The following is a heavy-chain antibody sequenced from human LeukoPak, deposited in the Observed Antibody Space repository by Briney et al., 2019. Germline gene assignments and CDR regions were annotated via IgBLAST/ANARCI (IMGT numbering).Heavy chain of an antibody. Sequence: PGGSLRLSSAASGFTVSSNYMSWVRQAPGKGLEWVSVIYSGGSTYYADSVKGRFTISRDNSKNTLYLQMNSLRAEDTAVYYCARDSSQTYYFDYWGQGTLVTVSS. V-gene: IGHV3-66*01. D-gene: IGHD6-13*01. J-gene: IGHJ4*02. CDR1: GFTVSSNY. CDR2: IYSGGST. CDR3: ARDSSQTYYFDY.